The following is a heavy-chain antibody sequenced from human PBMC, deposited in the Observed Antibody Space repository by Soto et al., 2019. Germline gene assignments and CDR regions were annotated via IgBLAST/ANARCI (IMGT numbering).Heavy chain of an antibody. V-gene: IGHV1-69*06. CDR1: GGSLSTNP. J-gene: IGHJ4*02. Sequence: GASVKVSCKASGGSLSTNPISWVRQAPGQGLEWMGGTGSGTGPGNHAQKCQGRLTVTADKSTSTVYMELTNLSSEDTAVYYCARRDSGGFYRFFDSWGQGTLVTVSS. CDR3: ARRDSGGFYRFFDS. D-gene: IGHD2-15*01. CDR2: TGSGTGPG.